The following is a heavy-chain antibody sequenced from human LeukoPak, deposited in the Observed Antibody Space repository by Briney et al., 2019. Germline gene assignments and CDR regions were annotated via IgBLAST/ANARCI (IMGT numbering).Heavy chain of an antibody. D-gene: IGHD1-26*01. J-gene: IGHJ5*02. Sequence: SETPSLTFSVSGASLRCYYWDWLRQSPRKGLEWIGYISDTGKTDSNPSLKSRVTISLGTSKTQFSLRLRSVTAADSAVYYCATGYYEPFATWGPGILVTVSS. CDR2: ISDTGKT. CDR1: GASLRCYY. CDR3: ATGYYEPFAT. V-gene: IGHV4-59*01.